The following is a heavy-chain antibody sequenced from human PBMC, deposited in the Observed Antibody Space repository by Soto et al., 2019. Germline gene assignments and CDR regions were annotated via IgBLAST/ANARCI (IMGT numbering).Heavy chain of an antibody. CDR3: ARAPPLKYTYGLRGAFDI. CDR2: IYYSGST. J-gene: IGHJ3*02. Sequence: QVQLQESGPGLVKPSQTLSLTCTVSGGSISSGDYYWSWIRQPPGKGLEWIGYIYYSGSTYYNPSLKSRVIISVDTSKHQFSLQLSSVTAADTAVYYCARAPPLKYTYGLRGAFDIWGQGTMVTVSS. CDR1: GGSISSGDYY. V-gene: IGHV4-30-4*01. D-gene: IGHD5-18*01.